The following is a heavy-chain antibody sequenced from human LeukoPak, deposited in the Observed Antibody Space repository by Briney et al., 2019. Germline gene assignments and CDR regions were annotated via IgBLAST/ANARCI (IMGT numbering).Heavy chain of an antibody. D-gene: IGHD3-10*01. J-gene: IGHJ4*02. CDR3: ARAPITMVRGVEIDY. V-gene: IGHV1-2*02. Sequence: ASVNVSCKASGYTFTGYYMHWVRQAPGQGLEWMGWINPNSGGTNYAQKFQGRVTMTRDTSISTAYMELSRLRSDDTAVYYCARAPITMVRGVEIDYWGQGTLVTVSS. CDR2: INPNSGGT. CDR1: GYTFTGYY.